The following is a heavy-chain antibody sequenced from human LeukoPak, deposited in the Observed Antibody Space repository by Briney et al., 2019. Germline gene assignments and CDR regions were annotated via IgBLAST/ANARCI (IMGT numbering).Heavy chain of an antibody. CDR3: ASLPGIYYYDSSGYRY. Sequence: PSETLSLTCAVSGGSISSSSYYWDWIRQPPGKGLEWIASIYYSGSTYYNPSLKSRVTISVDTSKNQFSLKLSSVTAADTAVYYCASLPGIYYYDSSGYRYWGQGTLVTVSS. CDR1: GGSISSSSYY. CDR2: IYYSGST. V-gene: IGHV4-39*01. J-gene: IGHJ4*02. D-gene: IGHD3-22*01.